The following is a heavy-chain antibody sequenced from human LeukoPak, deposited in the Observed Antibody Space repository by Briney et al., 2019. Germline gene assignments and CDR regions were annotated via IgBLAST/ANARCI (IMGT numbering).Heavy chain of an antibody. CDR2: IIPIFGTA. CDR1: GYTFSNYG. V-gene: IGHV1-69*13. CDR3: ARDDSRGDYGDPDY. J-gene: IGHJ4*02. D-gene: IGHD4-17*01. Sequence: SVKVSCRASGYTFSNYGFSWVRQAPGQGLEWMGGIIPIFGTANYAQKFQGRVTITADESTSTAYMELSSLRSEDTAVYYCARDDSRGDYGDPDYWGQGTLVTVSS.